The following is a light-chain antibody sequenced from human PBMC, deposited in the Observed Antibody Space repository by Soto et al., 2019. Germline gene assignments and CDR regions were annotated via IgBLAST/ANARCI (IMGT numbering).Light chain of an antibody. CDR2: AAS. CDR1: QGIGVY. J-gene: IGKJ4*01. Sequence: DIQMTQSPSSLSASFGDRVTITCRASQGIGVYLAWFQQKPGNAPKLLIYAASTLQSGVPSRFSGSGSGTDFTLTISGLQPEDVETYYCQKYNSAPLTFGGGTKVEIK. V-gene: IGKV1-27*01. CDR3: QKYNSAPLT.